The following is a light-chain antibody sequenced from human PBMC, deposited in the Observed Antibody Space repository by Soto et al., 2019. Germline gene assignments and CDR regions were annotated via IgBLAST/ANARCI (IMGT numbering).Light chain of an antibody. CDR2: GIS. V-gene: IGKV3D-15*01. Sequence: EIVMTQSPVTLSVSPGEGATLSCRASQSVNSNYLAWYQQKPGQAPRLLIYGISSRATGISDRFSGSGSGTEFTLTISSLQPEDFEVYYCQQYTQWPITFGQGTRLDIX. CDR1: QSVNSN. CDR3: QQYTQWPIT. J-gene: IGKJ5*01.